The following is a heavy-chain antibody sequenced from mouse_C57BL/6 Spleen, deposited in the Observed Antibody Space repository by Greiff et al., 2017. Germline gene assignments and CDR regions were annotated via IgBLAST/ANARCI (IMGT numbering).Heavy chain of an antibody. CDR2: INPNYGTT. CDR3: ARRADYDYGGMVLAMDY. D-gene: IGHD2-4*01. J-gene: IGHJ4*01. V-gene: IGHV1-39*01. CDR1: GYSFTDYN. Sequence: EVQLQQSGPELVKPGASVKISCKASGYSFTDYNMNWVKQSNGKSLEWIGVINPNYGTTSYNQKFKGKATLTVDQSSSTAYMQLNSLTSEDSAVYYCARRADYDYGGMVLAMDYWGQGTSVTVSS.